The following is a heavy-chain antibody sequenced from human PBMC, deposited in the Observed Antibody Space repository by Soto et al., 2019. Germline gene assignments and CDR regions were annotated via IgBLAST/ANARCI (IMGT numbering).Heavy chain of an antibody. Sequence: PGGSLRLSCAASGFTFSNFWMTWVRQAPGKGLEWVTNIKKDGSEKYYVDSVKGRFTISRDNAKNSLYLQMNSLRAEDTAVYYCAREFTMAYWGQGTLVTVSS. D-gene: IGHD3-10*01. CDR3: AREFTMAY. V-gene: IGHV3-7*04. CDR1: GFTFSNFW. J-gene: IGHJ4*02. CDR2: IKKDGSEK.